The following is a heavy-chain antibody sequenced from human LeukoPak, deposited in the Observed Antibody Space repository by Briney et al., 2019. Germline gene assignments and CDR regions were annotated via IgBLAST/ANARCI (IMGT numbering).Heavy chain of an antibody. D-gene: IGHD3-10*01. CDR2: IIPVLGVS. CDR1: GGSFSSYV. CDR3: ARVDTGYGSGSYYNGPVGY. Sequence: GASVKVSCKASGGSFSSYVITWVRQAPGQGLEWMGRIIPVLGVSNFAQKFQGRVTITADKSTNTAHMELSSLRSEDTAVYYCARVDTGYGSGSYYNGPVGYWGQGTLVTVSS. J-gene: IGHJ4*02. V-gene: IGHV1-69*04.